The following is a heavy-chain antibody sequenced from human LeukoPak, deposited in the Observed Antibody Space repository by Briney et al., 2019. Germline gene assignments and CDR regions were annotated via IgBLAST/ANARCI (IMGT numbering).Heavy chain of an antibody. D-gene: IGHD1-26*01. CDR2: ITKTGSAI. Sequence: GGSLRLSCAVSGFTITNSEVNWVRQAPGKGPEWLSHITKTGSAIYYADSVKGRFTVSRDNAKNSLYVQMNSLTAEDTAVYYCVSGVVGGTNQWGQGTLVTVSS. CDR3: VSGVVGGTNQ. CDR1: GFTITNSE. V-gene: IGHV3-48*03. J-gene: IGHJ4*02.